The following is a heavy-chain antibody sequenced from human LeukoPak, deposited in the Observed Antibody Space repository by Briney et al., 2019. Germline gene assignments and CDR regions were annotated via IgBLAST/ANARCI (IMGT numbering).Heavy chain of an antibody. J-gene: IGHJ6*02. CDR2: ISGSDGST. CDR1: GFTFSSYA. D-gene: IGHD7-27*01. Sequence: PGGSLRLSCAASGFTFSSYAMSWVRQAPGKGLEWVSAISGSDGSTYYADSVKGRFTISRDNSKNTLYLQMNSLRAEDTAVYYCAKDRLTGDHYYYGMDVWGQGTTVTVSS. CDR3: AKDRLTGDHYYYGMDV. V-gene: IGHV3-23*01.